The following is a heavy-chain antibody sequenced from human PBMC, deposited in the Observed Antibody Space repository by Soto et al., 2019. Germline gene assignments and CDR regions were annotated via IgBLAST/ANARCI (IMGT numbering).Heavy chain of an antibody. CDR3: AHRRWSSTAGFYFDY. Sequence: QITLKESGPPLGKPTQTLTLTCTFSGFSLSTPGVGVGWIRQPPGKALEWLALISWDDDKRYSPSLRSRVTITKDTSKNQVVLIMTNMDPVDTATYYCAHRRWSSTAGFYFDYWGQGTLVTVSS. J-gene: IGHJ4*02. V-gene: IGHV2-5*02. CDR2: ISWDDDK. CDR1: GFSLSTPGVG. D-gene: IGHD6-13*01.